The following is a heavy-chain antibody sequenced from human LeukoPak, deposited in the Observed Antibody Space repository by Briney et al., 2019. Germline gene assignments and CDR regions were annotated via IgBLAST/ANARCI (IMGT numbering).Heavy chain of an antibody. J-gene: IGHJ3*02. Sequence: PGGSLRLSCAASGFTFSSYAMSWVRQAPGKGLEWVSAISGSGGSTYYADSVKGRFTSSRDNSKNTLYLQMNSLRAEDTAVYYCAKDHYDSSGYYFRDAFDIWGQGTMVTVSS. D-gene: IGHD3-22*01. CDR2: ISGSGGST. CDR3: AKDHYDSSGYYFRDAFDI. V-gene: IGHV3-23*01. CDR1: GFTFSSYA.